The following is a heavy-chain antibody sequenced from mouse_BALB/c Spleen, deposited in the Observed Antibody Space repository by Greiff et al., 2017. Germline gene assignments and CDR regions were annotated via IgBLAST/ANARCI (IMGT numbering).Heavy chain of an antibody. J-gene: IGHJ3*01. CDR3: ASTYDGYYGGFAY. V-gene: IGHV2-6-7*01. Sequence: QVQLKQSGPGLVAPSQSLSITCTVSGFSLTGYGVNWVRQPPGKGLEWLGMIWGDGSTDYNSALKSRLSISKDNSKSQVFLKMNSLQTDDTARYYCASTYDGYYGGFAYWGQGTLVTVSA. CDR2: IWGDGST. D-gene: IGHD2-3*01. CDR1: GFSLTGYG.